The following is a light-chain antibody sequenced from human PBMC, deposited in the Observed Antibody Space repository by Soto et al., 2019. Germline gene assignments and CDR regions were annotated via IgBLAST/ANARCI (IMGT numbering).Light chain of an antibody. CDR1: QSVTSNS. Sequence: EVGLTHFVGTVALSEGERATESSSAIQSVTSNSLAWYQQKVGRAPRLLIYGASTRATDVPDRFSGSGSVADLTLSISRLEPEDFAVYYCQQYGSSPPRTFGQGTKVDIK. V-gene: IGKV3-20*01. CDR3: QQYGSSPPRT. J-gene: IGKJ1*01. CDR2: GAS.